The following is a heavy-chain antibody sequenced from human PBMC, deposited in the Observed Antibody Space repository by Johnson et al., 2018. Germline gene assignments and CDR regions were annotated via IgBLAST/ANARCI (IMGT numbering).Heavy chain of an antibody. V-gene: IGHV4-61*01. D-gene: IGHD3-22*01. Sequence: QVQLQESGPGLVKPSETLSLTCTVSGGSVNSGSFYWNWIRQPPGKGLEWIGFIYNSGRTNYNPSLKSRVTISVDTSKNQFSLRLSSVTAADTAVYYCASAPYDRSGYPYFQRWGQGTLVTVSS. CDR2: IYNSGRT. J-gene: IGHJ1*01. CDR3: ASAPYDRSGYPYFQR. CDR1: GGSVNSGSFY.